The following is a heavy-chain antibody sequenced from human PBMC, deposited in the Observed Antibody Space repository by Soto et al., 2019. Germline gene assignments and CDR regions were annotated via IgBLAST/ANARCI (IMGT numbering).Heavy chain of an antibody. D-gene: IGHD1-26*01. J-gene: IGHJ4*02. CDR3: ARDFVGATSRKDY. Sequence: QVQLVQSGPEVKKAGASVKVSCKASGYIFTNYGITWVRQAPGQGLEWMGWISANNVHTNYAQKFQGRVTMTTDTSTSTAYMELRSMRSDDTDVYYGARDFVGATSRKDYWGQGTLVTVSS. CDR1: GYIFTNYG. V-gene: IGHV1-18*01. CDR2: ISANNVHT.